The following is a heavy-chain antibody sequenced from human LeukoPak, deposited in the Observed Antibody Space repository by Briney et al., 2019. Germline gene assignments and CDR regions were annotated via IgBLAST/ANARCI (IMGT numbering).Heavy chain of an antibody. CDR2: ISGSGGST. Sequence: GGSLRPSCAASGFTFSSYAMSWVRQAPGKGLEWVSAISGSGGSTYYADSVKGRFTISRDNAKNSLYLQMNSLRAEDTAVYYCARDLRSSEAFDYWGQGTLVTVSS. CDR3: ARDLRSSEAFDY. V-gene: IGHV3-23*01. D-gene: IGHD6-19*01. CDR1: GFTFSSYA. J-gene: IGHJ4*02.